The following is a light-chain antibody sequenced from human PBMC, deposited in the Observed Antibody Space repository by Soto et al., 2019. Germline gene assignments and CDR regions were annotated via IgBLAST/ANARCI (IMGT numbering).Light chain of an antibody. V-gene: IGLV2-14*03. CDR3: SSYTTSNTRQIV. Sequence: SAVIQPASVSASPGQSITISCTGTSSDVGGYNYVSWYQHHPGKAPKLIIYDVSNRPSGGSIRFPGSKSDNTASLTISGLQPEDEADYHCSSYTTSNTRQIVFGTGTKVTVL. CDR2: DVS. CDR1: SSDVGGYNY. J-gene: IGLJ1*01.